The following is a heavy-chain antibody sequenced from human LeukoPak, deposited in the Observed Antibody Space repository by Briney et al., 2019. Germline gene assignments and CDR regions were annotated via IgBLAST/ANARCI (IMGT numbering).Heavy chain of an antibody. CDR1: GYTFTSYD. Sequence: ASVKVSYKASGYTFTSYDINWVRQATGQGLEWMGWMNPNSGNTGYAQKFQGRVTMTRNTSISTAYMELSSLRSEDTAVYYCARPQEEDGYNYNWAFDYWGQGTLVTVSS. CDR3: ARPQEEDGYNYNWAFDY. V-gene: IGHV1-8*01. J-gene: IGHJ4*02. CDR2: MNPNSGNT. D-gene: IGHD5-24*01.